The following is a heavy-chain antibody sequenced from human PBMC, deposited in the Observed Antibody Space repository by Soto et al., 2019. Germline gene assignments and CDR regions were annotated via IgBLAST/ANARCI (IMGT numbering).Heavy chain of an antibody. CDR1: GYSFTSYW. Sequence: PGESLKISCKGSGYSFTSYWIGWVRQMPGKGLEWMGIIYPGDSDTRYSPSFQGQVTISADKSISTAYLQWSSLKASDTAMYYCARRTREGYITPAAFDIWGQGTMVTVSS. V-gene: IGHV5-51*01. D-gene: IGHD5-12*01. CDR3: ARRTREGYITPAAFDI. CDR2: IYPGDSDT. J-gene: IGHJ3*02.